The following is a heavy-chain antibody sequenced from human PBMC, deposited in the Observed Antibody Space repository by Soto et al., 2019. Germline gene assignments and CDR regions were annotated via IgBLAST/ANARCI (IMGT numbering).Heavy chain of an antibody. CDR3: TRKTYYYGSGSYGSYGMDV. Sequence: PGGSLRLSCTASGFTFGDYAMSWFRQAPGKGLEWVGFIRSKAYGGTTEYAASVKGRFTISRDDSKSIANLQMTSLKTEDTAVYYCTRKTYYYGSGSYGSYGMDVWGQGTTVTVSS. J-gene: IGHJ6*02. D-gene: IGHD3-10*01. V-gene: IGHV3-49*03. CDR1: GFTFGDYA. CDR2: IRSKAYGGTT.